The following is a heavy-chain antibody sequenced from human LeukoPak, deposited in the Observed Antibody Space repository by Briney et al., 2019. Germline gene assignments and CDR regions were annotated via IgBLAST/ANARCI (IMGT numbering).Heavy chain of an antibody. CDR1: GDRHSSRSGA. V-gene: IGHV6-1*01. J-gene: IGHJ4*02. Sequence: SHNLSLPRAISGDRHSSRSGAGKCIRQSPSRGLECLGRRYYRSKWFNDYAATVKSPLTNNPYPSKSQFSLPLKSVTAEDTAVYYCARGVRGTTASFDSWGQGTLVTVSS. CDR3: ARGVRGTTASFDS. D-gene: IGHD1-1*01. CDR2: RYYRSKWFN.